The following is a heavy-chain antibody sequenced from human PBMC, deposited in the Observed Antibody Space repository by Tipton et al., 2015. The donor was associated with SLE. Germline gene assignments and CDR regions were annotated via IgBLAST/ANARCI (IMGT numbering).Heavy chain of an antibody. Sequence: TLSLTCTVSGGSISSSSYYWGWIRQPPGKGLEWIGEINHSGSTNYNPSLKSRVTISVDTSKNQFSLKLSSVTAADTAVYYCARDAGMDVWGQGITVTVSS. CDR3: ARDAGMDV. V-gene: IGHV4-39*07. J-gene: IGHJ6*02. CDR2: INHSGST. CDR1: GGSISSSSYY.